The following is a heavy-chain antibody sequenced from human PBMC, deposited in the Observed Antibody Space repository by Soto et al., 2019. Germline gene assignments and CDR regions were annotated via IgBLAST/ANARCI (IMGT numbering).Heavy chain of an antibody. J-gene: IGHJ4*02. CDR3: AKDNYGSGSSLSHFDY. CDR1: GFTFDDYA. CDR2: ISGNSGSI. Sequence: EVQLVESGGGLVQPGRSLRLSCAASGFTFDDYAMHWVRQAPGKGLEWDSGISGNSGSIGYADSVKGRFTISRDHAKNSLYLQMNSLRAEDTALYYCAKDNYGSGSSLSHFDYWGQGTLVTVSS. V-gene: IGHV3-9*01. D-gene: IGHD3-10*01.